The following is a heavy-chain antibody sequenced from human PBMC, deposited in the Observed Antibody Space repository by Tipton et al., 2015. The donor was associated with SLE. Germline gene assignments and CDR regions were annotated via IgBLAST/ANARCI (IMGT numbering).Heavy chain of an antibody. J-gene: IGHJ4*02. CDR2: IYYSGTT. D-gene: IGHD6-13*01. V-gene: IGHV4-59*08. Sequence: TLSLTCTVSGGSISSYYCNWIRQPPGKGLEWIGHIYYSGTTNYNPSLASRVTISIDTSKNQFSLKPSSVTAADTAVYYCARLWYSSSYWGQGTLVTVSS. CDR3: ARLWYSSSY. CDR1: GGSISSYY.